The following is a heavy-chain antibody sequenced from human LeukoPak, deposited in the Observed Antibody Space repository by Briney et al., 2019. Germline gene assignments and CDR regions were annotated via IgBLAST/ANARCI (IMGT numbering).Heavy chain of an antibody. D-gene: IGHD1-14*01. Sequence: GALRLSCAASGFTFSSYSMNWVRQAPGKGLEWVSAISGSGGSTYYADSVKGRFTISRDNSKNTLYLQMNSLRAEDTAVYYCATPLTPELPFDYWGQGTLVTVSS. CDR2: ISGSGGST. CDR3: ATPLTPELPFDY. V-gene: IGHV3-23*01. J-gene: IGHJ4*02. CDR1: GFTFSSYS.